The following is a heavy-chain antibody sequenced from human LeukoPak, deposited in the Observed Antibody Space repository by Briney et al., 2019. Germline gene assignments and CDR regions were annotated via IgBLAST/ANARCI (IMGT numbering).Heavy chain of an antibody. CDR1: GFTFSSYA. D-gene: IGHD4-17*01. Sequence: GGSLRLSCAASGFTFSSYAIHWVRQAPGKGLEWVAVISYDGSNKYYADSVKGRFTISRDNSKNTLYLQMNSLRAEDTAVYYCARATTGTTGGYWGQGTLVTVSS. CDR2: ISYDGSNK. V-gene: IGHV3-30-3*01. J-gene: IGHJ4*02. CDR3: ARATTGTTGGY.